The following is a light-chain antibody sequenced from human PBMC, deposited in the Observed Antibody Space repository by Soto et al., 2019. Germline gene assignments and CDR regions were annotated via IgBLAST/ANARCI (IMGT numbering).Light chain of an antibody. CDR3: QQYNNGYT. J-gene: IGKJ2*01. V-gene: IGKV3-15*01. CDR1: QSVSTK. CDR2: GAS. Sequence: EIVMTQSPATLSVPPGERATLSCRASQSVSTKLAWYQQKPGQPSRLLIYGASTRATGIPARFSGSGSGTEFTLTISRLQSEDFAVYFCQQYNNGYTFGQGTKLEIK.